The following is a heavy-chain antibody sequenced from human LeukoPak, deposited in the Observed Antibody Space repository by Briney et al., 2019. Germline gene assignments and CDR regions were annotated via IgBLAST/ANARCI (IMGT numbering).Heavy chain of an antibody. V-gene: IGHV4-39*07. CDR2: IFYSGST. J-gene: IGHJ5*02. Sequence: SETLSLTCTVSGYSISSSSYYWAWIRQPPGKGLEWIGSIFYSGSTYYNPSLESRVTISSDTSRNQFSLKLSSVTAADTAVYYCARGDDRLYNWLDPWGQGTLVIVSS. CDR3: ARGDDRLYNWLDP. CDR1: GYSISSSSYY. D-gene: IGHD3-22*01.